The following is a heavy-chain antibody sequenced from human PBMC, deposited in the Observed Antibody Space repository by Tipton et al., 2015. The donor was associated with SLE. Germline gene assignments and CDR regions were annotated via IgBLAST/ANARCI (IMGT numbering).Heavy chain of an antibody. CDR2: IYYSGST. CDR3: AREAWGHAFDI. CDR1: GGSISSGSYY. J-gene: IGHJ3*02. Sequence: TLSLTCSVSGGSISSGSYYWSWIRQPPGKGLEWIGSIYYSGSTYYNPSLKSRVTISVDTSKNQFSLKLSSVTAADTAVYYCAREAWGHAFDIWGQGTMVTVSS. V-gene: IGHV4-39*02. D-gene: IGHD2-21*01.